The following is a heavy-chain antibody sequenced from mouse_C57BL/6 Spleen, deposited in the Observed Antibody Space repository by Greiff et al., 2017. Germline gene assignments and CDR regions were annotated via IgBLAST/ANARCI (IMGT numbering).Heavy chain of an antibody. Sequence: QVQLQQSGAELVRPGASVKLSCKASGYTFTDYYINWVKQRPGQGLEWIARLYPGSGNTYYNEKFKGKATLTAEKSSSTAYMQLSRLTSEDSAVAFCARGGIYGSYFDYWGQGTTLTVSS. J-gene: IGHJ2*01. V-gene: IGHV1-76*01. CDR2: LYPGSGNT. D-gene: IGHD2-1*01. CDR3: ARGGIYGSYFDY. CDR1: GYTFTDYY.